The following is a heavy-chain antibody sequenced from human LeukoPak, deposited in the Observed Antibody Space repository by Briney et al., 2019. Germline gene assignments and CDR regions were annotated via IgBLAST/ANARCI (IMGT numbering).Heavy chain of an antibody. CDR2: IYHSGRT. CDR3: VSSSWAFDF. Sequence: SETLSLTCIVSSGSISSSPYYWGWVRQPPGKELEWIGSIYHSGRTYYNPSLKSRVTISVDTSKNQFSLRVTSVTAADTAVYYCVSSSWAFDFWGQGTLVSVSS. D-gene: IGHD6-13*01. V-gene: IGHV4-39*01. CDR1: SGSISSSPYY. J-gene: IGHJ4*02.